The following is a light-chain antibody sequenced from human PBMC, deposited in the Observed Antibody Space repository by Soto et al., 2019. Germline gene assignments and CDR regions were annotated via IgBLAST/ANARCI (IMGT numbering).Light chain of an antibody. CDR3: SSYTSSSTLEGV. Sequence: QSVLTQPASVSGFPGQSITISCTGTSSDVGGYNYVSWYQQHPGKAPKLMIYDVSNRPSGVSNRFSGSKSGNTASLTISGLQAEDEADYYCSSYTSSSTLEGVFGNGTKVTVL. J-gene: IGLJ1*01. CDR1: SSDVGGYNY. CDR2: DVS. V-gene: IGLV2-14*01.